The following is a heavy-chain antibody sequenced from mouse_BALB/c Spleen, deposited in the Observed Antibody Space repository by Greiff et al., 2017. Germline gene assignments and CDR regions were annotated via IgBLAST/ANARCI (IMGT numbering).Heavy chain of an antibody. CDR2: IYPGNSDT. D-gene: IGHD2-2*01. J-gene: IGHJ2*01. CDR3: TREVGYYFDY. V-gene: IGHV1-5*01. Sequence: EVQLQQSGTVLARPGASVTMSCTASGYTFTSYWLHWVKQRPGQGLEWIGAIYPGNSDTSYNPKFKGKAKLTAVTSTSTAYMELSSLTNEDSAVYYCTREVGYYFDYWGQGTTLTVSS. CDR1: GYTFTSYW.